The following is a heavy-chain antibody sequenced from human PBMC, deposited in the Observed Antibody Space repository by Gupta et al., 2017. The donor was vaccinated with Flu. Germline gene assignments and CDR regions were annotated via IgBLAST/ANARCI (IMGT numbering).Heavy chain of an antibody. CDR1: GFTFDTYS. D-gene: IGHD1-20*01. Sequence: EVQLVESGGGLVKPGGSLRLSCTASGFTFDTYSMNWVRQAPGKGLELCSSISGRSSYIYYADSVKGRFIISRDNAKNSLYLQMNGLRAEDTALYYCARELREHNWNVGGANFGMDVWGQGTTVTVSS. J-gene: IGHJ6*02. V-gene: IGHV3-21*01. CDR3: ARELREHNWNVGGANFGMDV. CDR2: ISGRSSYI.